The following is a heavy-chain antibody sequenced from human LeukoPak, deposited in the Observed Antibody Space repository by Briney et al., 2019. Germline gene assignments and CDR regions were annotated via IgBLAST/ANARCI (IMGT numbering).Heavy chain of an antibody. CDR1: GGTFSSYA. Sequence: SVKVSCKASGGTFSSYAISWVRQAPGQGLEWMGGIIPIFGTANYAQKFQGRVTITADKSTSTAYMELSSLRSEDTAVYYCARAQSILLWFGEPHYYYYMDVWGKGTTVTVSS. J-gene: IGHJ6*03. D-gene: IGHD3-10*01. CDR2: IIPIFGTA. V-gene: IGHV1-69*06. CDR3: ARAQSILLWFGEPHYYYYMDV.